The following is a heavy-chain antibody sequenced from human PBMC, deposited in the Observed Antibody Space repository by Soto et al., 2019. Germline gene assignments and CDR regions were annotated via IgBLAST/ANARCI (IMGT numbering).Heavy chain of an antibody. CDR3: ARGPFTQQVPFDY. J-gene: IGHJ4*02. V-gene: IGHV1-8*01. D-gene: IGHD6-13*01. CDR1: GYTFTSYD. Sequence: PRASVKVSCKASGYTFTSYDINWVRQATGQGLEWMGWMNPNSGNTGYAQKFQGRVTMTRNTSISTAYMELSSLRSEDTAVYYCARGPFTQQVPFDYWGQGTLVTVSS. CDR2: MNPNSGNT.